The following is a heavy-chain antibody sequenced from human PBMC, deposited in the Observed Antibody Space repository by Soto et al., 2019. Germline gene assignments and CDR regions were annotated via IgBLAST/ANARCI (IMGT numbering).Heavy chain of an antibody. J-gene: IGHJ6*02. Sequence: QITLKESGPTLVKPTQTLTLTCTFSGFSLSTSGVGVAWISQPPGKALEWLALIYWDDDKRHRHSLETRLTITKDTSKNQVVLTMTNMDSVDTATYYCAYLTCSGGSCDWFSYSGMDVWGQGTTVTVSS. V-gene: IGHV2-5*02. CDR3: AYLTCSGGSCDWFSYSGMDV. CDR1: GFSLSTSGVG. D-gene: IGHD2-15*01. CDR2: IYWDDDK.